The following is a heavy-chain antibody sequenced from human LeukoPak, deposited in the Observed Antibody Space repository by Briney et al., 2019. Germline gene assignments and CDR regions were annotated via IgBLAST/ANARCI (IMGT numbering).Heavy chain of an antibody. J-gene: IGHJ5*02. CDR1: GGSISSYY. Sequence: SETLSLTCTVSGGSISSYYWSRIRQPPGKGLEWIGYIYYTGITKYNPSLKSRVTVSVDTSKNQFSLELSSVTAADTAVYYCARQEVAAVSHWFDPWGQGTLVTVSS. D-gene: IGHD2-15*01. CDR3: ARQEVAAVSHWFDP. V-gene: IGHV4-59*08. CDR2: IYYTGIT.